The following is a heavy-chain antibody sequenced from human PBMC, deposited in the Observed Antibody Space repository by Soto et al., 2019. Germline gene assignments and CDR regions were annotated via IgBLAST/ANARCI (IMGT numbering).Heavy chain of an antibody. J-gene: IGHJ4*02. CDR3: ANSRVSMVRGLIIIPNY. Sequence: GGSLRLSCVASGFTVSSKYMSWVRQAPGKGLGWVSAISGHGDATFYADSVKGRFTISRDNSKNTLYLHMNSLRAEDTALYYCANSRVSMVRGLIIIPNYWGQGTVVTVSS. V-gene: IGHV3-23*01. CDR1: GFTVSSKY. D-gene: IGHD3-10*01. CDR2: ISGHGDAT.